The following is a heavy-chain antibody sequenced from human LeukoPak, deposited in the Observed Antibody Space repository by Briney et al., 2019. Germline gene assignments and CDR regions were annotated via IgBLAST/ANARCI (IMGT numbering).Heavy chain of an antibody. D-gene: IGHD3-22*01. Sequence: PSQTLSLTCTVSGGSISSGDYYWSWIRQPPGKGLEWIGYIYYSGSTYYNPSLKSRVTISADTSKNHFSLKLSSVTAADTAVYYCARMYDSSGYYYPFDYWGQGTLVTVSS. CDR3: ARMYDSSGYYYPFDY. V-gene: IGHV4-30-4*01. CDR1: GGSISSGDYY. CDR2: IYYSGST. J-gene: IGHJ4*02.